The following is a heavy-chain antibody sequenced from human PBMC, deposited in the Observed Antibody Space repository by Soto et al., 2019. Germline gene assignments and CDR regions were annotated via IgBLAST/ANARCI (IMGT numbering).Heavy chain of an antibody. J-gene: IGHJ3*02. D-gene: IGHD6-13*01. CDR3: AKDSQWQQLVPCAFDI. CDR1: GFTFDDYA. Sequence: GGSLRLSCAASGFTFDDYAMHWVRQAPGKGLEWVSGISWNSGSIGYADSVKGRFTISRDNAKNSLYLQMNSLRAEDTALYYCAKDSQWQQLVPCAFDIWGQGTMVTVSS. CDR2: ISWNSGSI. V-gene: IGHV3-9*01.